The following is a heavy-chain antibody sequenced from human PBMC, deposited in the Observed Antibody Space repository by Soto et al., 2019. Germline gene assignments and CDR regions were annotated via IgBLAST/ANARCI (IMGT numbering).Heavy chain of an antibody. Sequence: GGSLRLSCAASGFTFSSYGMHWVRQAPGKGLEWVAVIWYDGSNKYYADSVKGRFTISRDNSKNTLYLQMNSLRAEDTAVYCCARDYDSSGYYYVGKGMDVWGQGTTVTVSS. CDR1: GFTFSSYG. V-gene: IGHV3-33*01. CDR3: ARDYDSSGYYYVGKGMDV. D-gene: IGHD3-22*01. J-gene: IGHJ6*02. CDR2: IWYDGSNK.